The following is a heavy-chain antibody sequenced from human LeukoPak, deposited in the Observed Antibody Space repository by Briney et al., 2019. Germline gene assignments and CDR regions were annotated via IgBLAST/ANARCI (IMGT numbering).Heavy chain of an antibody. J-gene: IGHJ6*02. CDR1: GYTFTSYD. Sequence: GASVKVSCKASGYTFTSYDINWVRQATGQGLERMGWMNPNSGNTGYAQKFQGRVTMTRNTSISTAYMELSSLRSEDTAVYYCARGYSYDYYYYGMDVWGQGTTVTVSS. CDR3: ARGYSYDYYYYGMDV. CDR2: MNPNSGNT. D-gene: IGHD5-18*01. V-gene: IGHV1-8*01.